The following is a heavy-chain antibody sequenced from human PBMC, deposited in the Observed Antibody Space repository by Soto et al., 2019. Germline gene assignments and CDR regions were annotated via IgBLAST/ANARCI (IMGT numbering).Heavy chain of an antibody. CDR3: ARADYYDRSGYLLPCGY. J-gene: IGHJ4*02. CDR1: GYTFTSYD. Sequence: QVQLVQSGAEVKKPGASVKVSCKASGYTFTSYDINWVRQATGQGLEWMGWMNPNSGNTGYAQKFQDRVTMTRNTSISTPYMKLSSLRSEDTAVYYCARADYYDRSGYLLPCGYWGQGTLVTVSS. V-gene: IGHV1-8*01. CDR2: MNPNSGNT. D-gene: IGHD3-22*01.